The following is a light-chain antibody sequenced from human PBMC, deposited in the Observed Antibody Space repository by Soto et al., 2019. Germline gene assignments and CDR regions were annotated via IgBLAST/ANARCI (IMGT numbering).Light chain of an antibody. CDR2: KAS. CDR1: QTISSW. Sequence: DIQMTQSPSTLSGSVGDRVTITCRASQTISSWLAWYQQKPGKAPKLLIYKASTLKSGVPSRFSGSGSGTEFTLTIRRLQPDDFATYYCQLYNSYQEAFGQGTKVELK. J-gene: IGKJ1*01. V-gene: IGKV1-5*03. CDR3: QLYNSYQEA.